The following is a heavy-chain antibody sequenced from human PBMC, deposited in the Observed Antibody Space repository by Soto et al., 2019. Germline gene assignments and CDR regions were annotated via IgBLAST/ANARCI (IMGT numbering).Heavy chain of an antibody. CDR2: ISGSSRNM. CDR3: ARDNGYDAATLDY. D-gene: IGHD5-12*01. Sequence: EVQLVESGGGLVKPGGSLRLSCAASGFTFSTCSMKWVRQAPWKGLEWVSSISGSSRNMYYADSVKGRFTISRDNAKNSLYLQMNSLRAEDTAVYYCARDNGYDAATLDYWGQGTLVTVSS. CDR1: GFTFSTCS. J-gene: IGHJ4*02. V-gene: IGHV3-21*02.